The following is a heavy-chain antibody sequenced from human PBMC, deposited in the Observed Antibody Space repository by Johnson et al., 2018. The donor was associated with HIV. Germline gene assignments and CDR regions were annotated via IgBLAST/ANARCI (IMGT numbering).Heavy chain of an antibody. CDR1: GFSVSNTY. D-gene: IGHD3-3*01. CDR3: ARDRGITIFAVTIDAFDI. J-gene: IGHJ3*02. V-gene: IGHV3-66*01. Sequence: MQLVESGGGLVQSGGSLRLSCGASGFSVSNTYMNWVRQAPGKGLEWVSVIYSGGSTYYADSVRGRFTISRDNSRDTLFLQMNSLRAEDTAVYYCARDRGITIFAVTIDAFDIWGQGTMVTVSS. CDR2: IYSGGST.